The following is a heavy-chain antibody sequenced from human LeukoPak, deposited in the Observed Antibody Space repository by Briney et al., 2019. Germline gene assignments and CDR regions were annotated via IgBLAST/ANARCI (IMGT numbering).Heavy chain of an antibody. CDR1: ALTLRNFY. Sequence: GGSLRLSCAASALTLRNFYLHWVRHVPEKGLMWVSRIDPDGNFPNYADSVKGRFTISRDNAKNTFYLQMTSLRAEDTAVYFCARGGSVGASLFSWGQGTLVTVSS. D-gene: IGHD1-26*01. J-gene: IGHJ5*02. CDR3: ARGGSVGASLFS. V-gene: IGHV3-74*01. CDR2: IDPDGNFP.